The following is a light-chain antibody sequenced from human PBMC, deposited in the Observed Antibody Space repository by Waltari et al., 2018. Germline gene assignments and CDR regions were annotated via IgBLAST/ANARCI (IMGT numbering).Light chain of an antibody. CDR2: EVT. J-gene: IGLJ1*01. CDR3: MSYAGSNSFFV. CDR1: SKYVGGYAH. Sequence: QSALTQPASVSGSPGQSRTISCTGTSKYVGGYAHVSWYQQHPGKAPKVIVSEVTSRPSGISNRFSGSKSGNTASLTISGLQAEDEADYYCMSYAGSNSFFVFGTGTKVTVL. V-gene: IGLV2-14*01.